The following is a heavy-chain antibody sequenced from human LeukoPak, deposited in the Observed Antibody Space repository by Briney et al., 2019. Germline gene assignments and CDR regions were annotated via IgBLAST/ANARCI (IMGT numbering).Heavy chain of an antibody. CDR2: IIPILGIA. D-gene: IGHD3-10*01. J-gene: IGHJ4*02. Sequence: ASVKVSCKASGGTFSSYAISWVRQAPGQGLEWMGRIIPILGIANYAQKFQGRVTITADKSTSTAYMELSSLRSEDTAVYYCATRYGSGSIDAYWGQGTLVTVSS. CDR3: ATRYGSGSIDAY. CDR1: GGTFSSYA. V-gene: IGHV1-69*04.